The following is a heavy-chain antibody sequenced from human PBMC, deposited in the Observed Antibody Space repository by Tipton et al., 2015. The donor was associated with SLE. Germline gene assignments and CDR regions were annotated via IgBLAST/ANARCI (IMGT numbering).Heavy chain of an antibody. CDR3: ARLRSIWQLVAEWFDP. Sequence: TLSLTCAVYGGSFSGYYWSWIRQPPGKGLEWIGEINHSGSTNYNPSLKSRVTISVDTSKNQFSLKLSSVTAADTAVYYCARLRSIWQLVAEWFDPWGQGTLVTVSS. CDR2: INHSGST. CDR1: GGSFSGYY. D-gene: IGHD6-6*01. J-gene: IGHJ5*02. V-gene: IGHV4-34*01.